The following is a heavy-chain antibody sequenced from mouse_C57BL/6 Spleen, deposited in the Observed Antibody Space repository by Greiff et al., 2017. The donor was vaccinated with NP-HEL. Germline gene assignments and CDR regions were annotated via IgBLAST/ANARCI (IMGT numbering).Heavy chain of an antibody. CDR1: GFSLTSYG. Sequence: VQLQQSGPGLVQPSQSLSITCTVSGFSLTSYGVHWVRQSPGKGLEWLGVIWSGGSTDYNAAFISRLSIRKDNSKSQVFFKMNSLQADDTAIYYCARRIIYYYGSSLSYAMDYWGQGTSVTVAS. V-gene: IGHV2-2*01. CDR3: ARRIIYYYGSSLSYAMDY. J-gene: IGHJ4*01. D-gene: IGHD1-1*01. CDR2: IWSGGST.